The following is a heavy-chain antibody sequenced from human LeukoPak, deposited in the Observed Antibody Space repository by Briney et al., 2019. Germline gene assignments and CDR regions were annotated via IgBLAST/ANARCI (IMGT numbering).Heavy chain of an antibody. CDR2: ISYDGSTK. D-gene: IGHD5-24*01. CDR3: AKDIQLST. Sequence: GGSLRLSCAASGFIFSNYGVHWVRQAPGKGLEWVAVISYDGSTKYYADSVKGRFTISRDNSKNTLSLQMNSLRVEDTAMYFCAKDIQLSTWGLGTMVTVSS. J-gene: IGHJ3*01. CDR1: GFIFSNYG. V-gene: IGHV3-30*18.